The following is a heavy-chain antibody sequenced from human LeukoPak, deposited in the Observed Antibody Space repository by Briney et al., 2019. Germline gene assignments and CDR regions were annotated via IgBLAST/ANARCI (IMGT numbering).Heavy chain of an antibody. CDR1: GFTFSIYD. CDR3: AKVGYCSSTRCF. V-gene: IGHV3-23*01. D-gene: IGHD2-2*01. Sequence: GGSLRLSCAASGFTFSIYDMSWVRQAPGKGLEWVSAIRGSGVSGVSTYYADSVKGRFTIFRDNSKNTLYLQMKSLRAEDTAVYYCAKVGYCSSTRCFWGQGTLVTVSS. J-gene: IGHJ4*02. CDR2: IRGSGVSGVST.